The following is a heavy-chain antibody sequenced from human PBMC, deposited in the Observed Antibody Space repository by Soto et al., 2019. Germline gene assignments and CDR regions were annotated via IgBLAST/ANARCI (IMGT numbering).Heavy chain of an antibody. Sequence: EVQLLESGGGLVQPGGSLRLSCAASGFTFSSFAMRWVRQAPGKGLEWVSSSSGSGDSAYYADSVKGRFTISRDNSKNTLYLQMKSLRAEDTAVYYCASRGRGNYCDYWGQGTRVTV. CDR2: SSGSGDSA. CDR1: GFTFSSFA. J-gene: IGHJ4*02. V-gene: IGHV3-23*01. CDR3: ASRGRGNYCDY. D-gene: IGHD3-10*01.